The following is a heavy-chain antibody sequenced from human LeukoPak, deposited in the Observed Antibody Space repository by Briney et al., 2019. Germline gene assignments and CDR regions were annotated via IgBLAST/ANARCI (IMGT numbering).Heavy chain of an antibody. CDR2: ISGSGGST. Sequence: PGGSLRLSCAASGFTFSTYWMTWVRQAPGKGLEWVSAISGSGGSTYYADSVKGRFTISRGNSKNTLYLQMNSPRAEDTAVYYCAKSIIPGDILTGQWPVDYWGQGTLVTVSS. D-gene: IGHD3-9*01. V-gene: IGHV3-23*01. CDR1: GFTFSTYW. J-gene: IGHJ4*02. CDR3: AKSIIPGDILTGQWPVDY.